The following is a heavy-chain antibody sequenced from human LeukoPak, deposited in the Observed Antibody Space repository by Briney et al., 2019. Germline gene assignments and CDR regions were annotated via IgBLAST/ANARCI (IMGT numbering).Heavy chain of an antibody. D-gene: IGHD7-27*01. V-gene: IGHV4-59*08. CDR1: GGSISSYY. Sequence: PSETLSLTCAVSGGSISSYYWSWIRQPPGKGLEWIGYIYYSGSTNYNPSLKSRVTISVDTSKNQFSLKLSSVTAADTAVYYCARHATTGEGSDYWGQGTLVVVSS. CDR2: IYYSGST. CDR3: ARHATTGEGSDY. J-gene: IGHJ4*02.